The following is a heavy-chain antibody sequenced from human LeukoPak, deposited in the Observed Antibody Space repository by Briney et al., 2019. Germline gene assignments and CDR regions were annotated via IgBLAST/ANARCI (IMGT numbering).Heavy chain of an antibody. CDR3: ARLLSPGVYYYYYYMDV. J-gene: IGHJ6*03. Sequence: PGGSLRLSCAASGFTFSSYWMSWVRQAPGKGLEWVANIKQDGSEKYYVDSVKGRFTISRDNAKNSLYLQMNSLRAEDTAVYYCARLLSPGVYYYYYYMDVWGKGTTVTISS. D-gene: IGHD1-14*01. V-gene: IGHV3-7*01. CDR1: GFTFSSYW. CDR2: IKQDGSEK.